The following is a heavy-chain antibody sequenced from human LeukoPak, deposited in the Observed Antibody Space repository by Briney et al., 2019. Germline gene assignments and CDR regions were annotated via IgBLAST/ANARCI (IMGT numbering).Heavy chain of an antibody. Sequence: PGGSLRLSCTSSGFTFTNAWRSWVRQAPGKGLEWVGRIKSKNEGETTEYAAPVKGRLTISSDDSKNTLYLHMNSLETEHTAVYYSTTDPPTVVKAWGQGTLVTVSS. CDR1: GFTFTNAW. J-gene: IGHJ1*01. CDR3: TTDPPTVVKA. D-gene: IGHD4-23*01. V-gene: IGHV3-15*01. CDR2: IKSKNEGETT.